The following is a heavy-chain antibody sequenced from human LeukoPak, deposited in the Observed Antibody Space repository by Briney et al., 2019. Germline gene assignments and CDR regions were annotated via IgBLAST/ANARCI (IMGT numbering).Heavy chain of an antibody. CDR1: GDSVSSNSAA. D-gene: IGHD1-7*01. CDR2: TYHRSKWYN. Sequence: SQTLSLTFAISGDSVSSNSAAWNWIRQSPSRGLEWLGGTYHRSKWYNDFALSVKCRISVNADTPKNQFSLQLNSVTPEDTAVYYCARGVNYSFDYWGQGTLVTVSS. J-gene: IGHJ4*02. CDR3: ARGVNYSFDY. V-gene: IGHV6-1*01.